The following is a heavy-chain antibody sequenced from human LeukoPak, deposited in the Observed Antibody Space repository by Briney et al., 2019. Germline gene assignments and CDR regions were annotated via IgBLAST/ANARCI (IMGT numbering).Heavy chain of an antibody. J-gene: IGHJ4*02. D-gene: IGHD6-19*01. V-gene: IGHV3-30-3*01. CDR2: ISYDGSNK. CDR1: GFTFSSYA. Sequence: GRSLRLSCAASGFTFSSYAMHWVRQAPGKGLEWVAVISYDGSNKYYADSVKGRFTIPRDNSKNTLYLQMNSLRAEDTAVYYCARDPPLYSSGWYETDYWGQGTLVTVSS. CDR3: ARDPPLYSSGWYETDY.